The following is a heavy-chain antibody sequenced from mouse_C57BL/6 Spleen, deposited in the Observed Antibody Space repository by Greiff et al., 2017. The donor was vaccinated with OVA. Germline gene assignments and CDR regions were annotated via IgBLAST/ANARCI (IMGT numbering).Heavy chain of an antibody. CDR2: IRLKSDNYAT. Sequence: EVQLQQSGGGLVQPGGSMKLSCVASGFTFSNYWMNWVRQSPEKGLEWVAQIRLKSDNYATHYAESVKGRFTISRDDSKSSVYLQMNNLRAEDTGIYYCTERGGTSPDYWGQGTTLTVSS. CDR1: GFTFSNYW. D-gene: IGHD3-3*01. CDR3: TERGGTSPDY. J-gene: IGHJ2*01. V-gene: IGHV6-3*01.